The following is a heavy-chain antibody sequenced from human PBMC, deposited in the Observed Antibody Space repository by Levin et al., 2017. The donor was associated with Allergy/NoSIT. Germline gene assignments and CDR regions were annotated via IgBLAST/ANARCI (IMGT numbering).Heavy chain of an antibody. D-gene: IGHD2-2*01. Sequence: SCAASGFTFSSYGMHWVRQAPGKGLEWVAVISYDGSNKYYADSVKGRFTISRDNSKNTLYLQMNSLRAEDTAVYYCAKGGRCSSTSCYLSNWFDPWGQGTLVTVSS. CDR2: ISYDGSNK. V-gene: IGHV3-30*18. CDR3: AKGGRCSSTSCYLSNWFDP. CDR1: GFTFSSYG. J-gene: IGHJ5*02.